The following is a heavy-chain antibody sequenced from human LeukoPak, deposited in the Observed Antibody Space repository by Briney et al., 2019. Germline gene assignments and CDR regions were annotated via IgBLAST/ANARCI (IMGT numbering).Heavy chain of an antibody. CDR2: ISYDGSNK. CDR1: GFTFSSYA. CDR3: ARVRSRVTYYYYYGMDV. J-gene: IGHJ6*02. D-gene: IGHD2-21*02. V-gene: IGHV3-30*04. Sequence: GRSLRLSCAASGFTFSSYAMHWVRQAPGKGLEWVAVISYDGSNKYYADSVEGRFTISRDNSKNTLYLQMNSLRAEDTAVYYCARVRSRVTYYYYYGMDVWGQGTTVTVSS.